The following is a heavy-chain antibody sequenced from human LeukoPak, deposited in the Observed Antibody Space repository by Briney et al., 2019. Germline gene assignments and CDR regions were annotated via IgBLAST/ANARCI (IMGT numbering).Heavy chain of an antibody. Sequence: SVKVSCKASVGTFSSYAISWVRQAPGQGLEWMGGIIPIFGTANYAQKFQGRVTITADKSTSTAYMELSSLRSEDTAVYYCARDQEWFGELSDYYYGMDVWGKGTTVTVSS. CDR3: ARDQEWFGELSDYYYGMDV. CDR2: IIPIFGTA. J-gene: IGHJ6*04. CDR1: VGTFSSYA. D-gene: IGHD3-10*01. V-gene: IGHV1-69*06.